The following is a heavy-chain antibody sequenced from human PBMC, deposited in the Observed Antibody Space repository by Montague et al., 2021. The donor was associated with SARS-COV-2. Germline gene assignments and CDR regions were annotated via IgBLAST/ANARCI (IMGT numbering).Heavy chain of an antibody. Sequence: SETLSLTCAVHGGSFSTYSWNWIRQPPGKGLEWIGEIHPGGSTNYNPSLKSRVTISADTSKNQFSLKLTSVAAADTAVYYCARLGDGVVPSPILGVGPYYSYCYMDVWGKGTTVTVSS. V-gene: IGHV4-34*01. CDR3: ARLGDGVVPSPILGVGPYYSYCYMDV. D-gene: IGHD3-10*01. CDR1: GGSFSTYS. CDR2: IHPGGST. J-gene: IGHJ6*03.